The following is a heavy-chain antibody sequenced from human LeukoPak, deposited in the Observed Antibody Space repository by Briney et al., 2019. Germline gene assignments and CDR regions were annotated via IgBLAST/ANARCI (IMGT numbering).Heavy chain of an antibody. D-gene: IGHD2-15*01. Sequence: PSETLSLTCTVSGGSISSYYWRWIRQPPGKGLEWIGYIYYSGSTHYNPSLKSRVTISVDTSKHQFSLKLSSVTAADTAVYYGARARAAGFDPWGQGTLVTVSS. CDR2: IYYSGST. J-gene: IGHJ5*02. CDR1: GGSISSYY. CDR3: ARARAAGFDP. V-gene: IGHV4-59*01.